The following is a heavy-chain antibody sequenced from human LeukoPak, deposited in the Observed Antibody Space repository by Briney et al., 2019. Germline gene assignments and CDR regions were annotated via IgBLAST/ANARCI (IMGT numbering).Heavy chain of an antibody. CDR2: LSRSGGDT. V-gene: IGHV3-23*01. CDR1: GFTFSSYG. D-gene: IGHD4-23*01. J-gene: IGHJ4*02. CDR3: AKRSDYGGNSNYFDF. Sequence: PGGSLRLSCAASGFTFSSYGMSWVRQAPGKGLEWVSALSRSGGDTYYADSVKGRFTISRDNSKNTLYLQMNSLRAEDTAVYYCAKRSDYGGNSNYFDFWSQGTLVTVSS.